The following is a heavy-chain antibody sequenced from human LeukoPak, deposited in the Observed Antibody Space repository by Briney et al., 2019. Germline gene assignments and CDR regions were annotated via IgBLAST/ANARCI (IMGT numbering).Heavy chain of an antibody. CDR3: AKDLDSLGPKRGYSGYEFDY. J-gene: IGHJ4*02. CDR2: IYNGGST. Sequence: GSLRLSCAASGFTVSNHYMSWVRPAPGEGLEWGSVIYNGGSTYYADSVKGRFTISRDNSKNTLYLQMNSLRAEDTAVYYCAKDLDSLGPKRGYSGYEFDYWGQGTLVTVSS. CDR1: GFTVSNHY. V-gene: IGHV3-53*01. D-gene: IGHD5-12*01.